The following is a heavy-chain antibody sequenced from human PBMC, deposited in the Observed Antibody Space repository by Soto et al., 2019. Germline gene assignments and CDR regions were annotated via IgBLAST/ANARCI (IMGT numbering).Heavy chain of an antibody. V-gene: IGHV1-69*15. Sequence: QVQLVQSGAEVRKPGSSVQVSCKASGGTFYTYTFSWVRQAPGKGLEWMGSITPIYPTTNYAEKFQGRLTVTADGSTNTAYMELNSLTSDDTAVYYCARIPRYSFPTSDDLDSWGQGTLVTVSS. D-gene: IGHD5-18*01. CDR2: ITPIYPTT. CDR1: GGTFYTYT. CDR3: ARIPRYSFPTSDDLDS. J-gene: IGHJ4*02.